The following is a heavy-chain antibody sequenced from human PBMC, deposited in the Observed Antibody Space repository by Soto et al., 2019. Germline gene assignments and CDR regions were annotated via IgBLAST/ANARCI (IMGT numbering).Heavy chain of an antibody. CDR3: VRQQLEFWNWFDS. J-gene: IGHJ5*01. CDR2: VYYSGGT. D-gene: IGHD1-1*01. V-gene: IGHV4-39*01. CDR1: GASVSSDTHY. Sequence: PSETLSLTCTVSGASVSSDTHYWAWVRQPLGKGLEWIGCVYYSGGTYYNPSLKSRVSISIDTSKNQFSVKLTSMTAADTAIYFCVRQQLEFWNWFDSWGQGTLVTVSS.